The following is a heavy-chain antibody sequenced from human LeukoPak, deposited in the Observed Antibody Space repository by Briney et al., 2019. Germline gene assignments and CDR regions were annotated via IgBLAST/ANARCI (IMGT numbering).Heavy chain of an antibody. CDR3: ARVALGSWYFDL. CDR2: ISTYNGNT. Sequence: ASVKVSCKASGYTFTTYAISWVRQAPGQGLEWMGWISTYNGNTNYAQKFQGRVTLTTDTSTSTAYMDPRSLRSDDTAVYHCARVALGSWYFDLWGRGTLVTVSS. J-gene: IGHJ2*01. D-gene: IGHD2-15*01. CDR1: GYTFTTYA. V-gene: IGHV1-18*01.